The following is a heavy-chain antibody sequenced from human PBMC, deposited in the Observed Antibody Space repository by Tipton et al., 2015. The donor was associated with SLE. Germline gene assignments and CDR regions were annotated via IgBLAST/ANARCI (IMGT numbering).Heavy chain of an antibody. CDR2: INHSGST. Sequence: LRLSCAVYGGSFSGYYWSWIRQPPGKGLEWIGEINHSGSTNYNPSLKSRVTISVDTAKNQFSLKLSSVTAADTAVYYCARGRDIVVVVAAAGFAPWGQGTLVTVSS. J-gene: IGHJ5*02. V-gene: IGHV4-34*01. CDR1: GGSFSGYY. D-gene: IGHD2-15*01. CDR3: ARGRDIVVVVAAAGFAP.